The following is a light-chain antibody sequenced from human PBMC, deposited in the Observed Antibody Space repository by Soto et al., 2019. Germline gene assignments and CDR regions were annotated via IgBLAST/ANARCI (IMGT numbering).Light chain of an antibody. CDR2: DVS. V-gene: IGLV2-11*01. CDR1: SSDVGGYNY. Sequence: QSVLTQPRSVSGSPGQSVTISCTGTSSDVGGYNYVSWYQQHPGKAPKLMIYDVSKRPSGVPDRFSGSKSGNTASLTISGLQAEDEADYYCCSYAGSYTYVVFGGGTKGHRP. J-gene: IGLJ2*01. CDR3: CSYAGSYTYVV.